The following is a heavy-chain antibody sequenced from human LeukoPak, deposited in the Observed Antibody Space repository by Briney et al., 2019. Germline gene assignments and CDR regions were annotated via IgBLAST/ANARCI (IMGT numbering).Heavy chain of an antibody. CDR1: GFTFSSYW. V-gene: IGHV3-74*01. Sequence: GGSLRLSCAASGFTFSSYWMHWVRQAPGKGLVWISRINTYESSTSYADSVKGRFTISRDNARDSLHLQMNSLRVEDTAVYYCAREGYDYVWQTTEQDGMDVWGQGTTVTVSS. J-gene: IGHJ6*02. CDR2: INTYESST. D-gene: IGHD3-16*01. CDR3: AREGYDYVWQTTEQDGMDV.